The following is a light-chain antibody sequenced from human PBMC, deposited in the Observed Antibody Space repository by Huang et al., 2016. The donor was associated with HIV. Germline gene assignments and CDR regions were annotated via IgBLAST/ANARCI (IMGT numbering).Light chain of an antibody. CDR3: QQYGNLPIT. CDR1: QDISNY. Sequence: DIQMTQSPSSLSASVGDRVTITCQASQDISNYLNGYQQKPGKAPKLLIYDASNLETGVPSRFRGIGSGTDFTFTISSMQPEDIATYYCQQYGNLPITFGQGTRLEIK. J-gene: IGKJ5*01. CDR2: DAS. V-gene: IGKV1-33*01.